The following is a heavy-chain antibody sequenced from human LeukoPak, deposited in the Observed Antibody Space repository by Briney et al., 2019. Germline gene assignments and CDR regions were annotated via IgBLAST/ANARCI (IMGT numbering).Heavy chain of an antibody. CDR3: AREVEMPKPHQYYYYMDV. D-gene: IGHD5-24*01. Sequence: SQTPSPTRAVSVFSPSSVFHWGCIRQPPGKGLEWIGSIYHIGSTYYNPSLKSRVAISVDTSKNQFSLKLSSVTAADTRVYYCAREVEMPKPHQYYYYMDVWGKGDTVTVSS. J-gene: IGHJ6*03. V-gene: IGHV4-38-2*02. CDR1: VFSPSSVFH. CDR2: IYHIGST.